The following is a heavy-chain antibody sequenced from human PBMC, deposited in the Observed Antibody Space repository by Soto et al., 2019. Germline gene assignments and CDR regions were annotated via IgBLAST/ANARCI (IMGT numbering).Heavy chain of an antibody. D-gene: IGHD4-17*01. J-gene: IGHJ3*02. CDR2: IYRSGMT. CDR1: GGSISTGGYY. Sequence: QVQLQESGPGLVKPSQTLSLTCTVSGGSISTGGYYWSWIRQHPGRGLEWIGYIYRSGMTFSNPSLQSRVAISIARSENRFSLKLSSVTAADTAVYDCATVRWELHDAFDIWGRGTMVSVSS. CDR3: ATVRWELHDAFDI. V-gene: IGHV4-31*03.